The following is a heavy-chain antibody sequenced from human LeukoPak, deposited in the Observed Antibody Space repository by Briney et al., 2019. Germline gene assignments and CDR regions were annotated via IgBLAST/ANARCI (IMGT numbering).Heavy chain of an antibody. J-gene: IGHJ6*02. Sequence: SETLSLTCTVSGGSISSSSYYWGWIRQPPGKGLEWIGEINHSGSTNYNPSLKSRVTISVDTSKNQFSLKLSSVTAADTAVYYCARAMYWRGYRSGMDVWGQGTTVTVSS. V-gene: IGHV4-39*07. D-gene: IGHD3-16*02. CDR2: INHSGST. CDR3: ARAMYWRGYRSGMDV. CDR1: GGSISSSSYY.